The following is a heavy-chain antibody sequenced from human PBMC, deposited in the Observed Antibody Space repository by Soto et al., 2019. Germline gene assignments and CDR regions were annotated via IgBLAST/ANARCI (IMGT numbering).Heavy chain of an antibody. V-gene: IGHV5-51*01. CDR2: IYPGDSDN. CDR1: GYSFTSYW. Sequence: GESLKISCKGSGYSFTSYWIGWVRQMPGKGLEWMGIIYPGDSDNRYGPSFQGQVTISVDKSISTAYLQWSSLKASDTAMYYCASRGPITMVREDAFDIWGQGTMVTVSS. CDR3: ASRGPITMVREDAFDI. D-gene: IGHD3-10*01. J-gene: IGHJ3*02.